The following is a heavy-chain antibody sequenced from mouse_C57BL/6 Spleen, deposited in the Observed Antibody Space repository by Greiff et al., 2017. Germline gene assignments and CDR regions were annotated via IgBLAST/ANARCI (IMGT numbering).Heavy chain of an antibody. V-gene: IGHV5-4*01. CDR2: ISDGGSYT. J-gene: IGHJ2*01. Sequence: EVKLVESGGGLVKPGGSLKLSCAASGFTFSSYAMSWVRQTPDKRLEWVATISDGGSYTYYPDNVKGRFTISRDNAKNNLYLQMSHLKSEDTAMYYCARDGYYGSSPYYFDYWGQGTTLTVSS. CDR3: ARDGYYGSSPYYFDY. D-gene: IGHD1-1*01. CDR1: GFTFSSYA.